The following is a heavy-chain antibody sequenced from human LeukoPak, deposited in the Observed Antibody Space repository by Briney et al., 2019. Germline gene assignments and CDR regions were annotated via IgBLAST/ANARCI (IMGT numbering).Heavy chain of an antibody. CDR2: ISSSSSYI. CDR1: GFTFSSYS. D-gene: IGHD6-13*01. CDR3: ARDRGRIAAAGIDY. J-gene: IGHJ4*02. Sequence: GGSLRLSCAASGFTFSSYSMNWVRQAPGKGLEWVSSISSSSSYIYYADSVKGRFNISRDNAKNSLYLQMNSLRAEDTAVYYCARDRGRIAAAGIDYWGQGTLVTVSS. V-gene: IGHV3-21*01.